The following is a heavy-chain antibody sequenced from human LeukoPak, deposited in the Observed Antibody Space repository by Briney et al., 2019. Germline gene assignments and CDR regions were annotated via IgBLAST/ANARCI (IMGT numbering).Heavy chain of an antibody. J-gene: IGHJ4*02. D-gene: IGHD5-18*01. CDR3: ARDLAYSRLDY. V-gene: IGHV3-7*01. CDR2: INPDGNKK. CDR1: GLTFSSSW. Sequence: GGSLRLSCAVSGLTFSSSWMDWVRQAPGKGLEWVASINPDGNKKYPADSVKGRFTISRDNAENSLYLQMNSLRVEDTAFYYCARDLAYSRLDYWGQGMLVTVSS.